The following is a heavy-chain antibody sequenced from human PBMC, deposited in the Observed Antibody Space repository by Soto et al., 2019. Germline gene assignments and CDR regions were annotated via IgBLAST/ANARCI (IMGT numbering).Heavy chain of an antibody. CDR1: GGSISSSSYY. Sequence: SETLSLTCTVSGGSISSSSYYWGWIRQPPGKGLEWIGGIYYSGSTYYNPSLKSRVTISVDTSKNQFSLKLSSVTAADTAVYYCAREGLGTVVTPLNFDYWGQGTLVTVSS. CDR3: AREGLGTVVTPLNFDY. D-gene: IGHD2-21*02. CDR2: IYYSGST. J-gene: IGHJ4*02. V-gene: IGHV4-39*07.